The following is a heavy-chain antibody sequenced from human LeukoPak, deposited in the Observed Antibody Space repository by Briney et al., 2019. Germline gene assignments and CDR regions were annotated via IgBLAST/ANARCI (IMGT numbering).Heavy chain of an antibody. Sequence: GGSLRLSCAASGFTFSNYAMSWVRQAPGKGLEWVSGIRGIGGTTYYADSVKGRFTISRDNSKNTLYLQMISLRADDTAVYYCAKVWQQLVRRGGYFDYWGQGTLVTVSS. D-gene: IGHD6-13*01. V-gene: IGHV3-23*01. CDR1: GFTFSNYA. CDR3: AKVWQQLVRRGGYFDY. CDR2: IRGIGGTT. J-gene: IGHJ4*02.